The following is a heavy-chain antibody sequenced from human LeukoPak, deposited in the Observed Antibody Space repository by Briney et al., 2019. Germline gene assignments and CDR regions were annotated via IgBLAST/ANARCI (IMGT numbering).Heavy chain of an antibody. D-gene: IGHD3-22*01. CDR3: ARERGGYDSSLVFDY. CDR2: ISGISSYI. J-gene: IGHJ4*02. Sequence: GGSLRLSCAASGFTFSRYTMNWVRQAPGKGLEWVSYISGISSYIYYADSVKGRFTISRDNAKNSLYLQMNSLRAEDTAVYYCARERGGYDSSLVFDYWGQGTLVTVSS. V-gene: IGHV3-21*05. CDR1: GFTFSRYT.